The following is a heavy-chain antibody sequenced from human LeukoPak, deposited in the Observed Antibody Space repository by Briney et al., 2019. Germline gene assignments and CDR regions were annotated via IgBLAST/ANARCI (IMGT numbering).Heavy chain of an antibody. J-gene: IGHJ4*02. CDR3: AKGGLRVTDY. CDR2: VNNDGSST. D-gene: IGHD5/OR15-5a*01. V-gene: IGHV3-74*03. Sequence: GGSLRLSCAASGFIFSNYWMHWVRQAPGKGLVWVSRVNNDGSSTTYAGSVKGRFTISRDNAKNTLYLQMNSLRAEDTAVYYCAKGGLRVTDYWGQGTPVTVSS. CDR1: GFIFSNYW.